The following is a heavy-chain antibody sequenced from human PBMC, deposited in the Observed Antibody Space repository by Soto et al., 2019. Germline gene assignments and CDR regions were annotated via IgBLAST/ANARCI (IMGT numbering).Heavy chain of an antibody. V-gene: IGHV4-38-2*02. D-gene: IGHD3-3*01. CDR1: GYSISSGYY. CDR2: IYHSGST. Sequence: PSETLSLTCAVSGYSISSGYYWGWIRQPPGKGLEWIGSIYHSGSTYYNPSLKSRVTISVDTSKNQFSLKLSSVTAADTAVYYCARDLYYDFWSGPPYYYYGMDVWGQGTTVTVS. J-gene: IGHJ6*02. CDR3: ARDLYYDFWSGPPYYYYGMDV.